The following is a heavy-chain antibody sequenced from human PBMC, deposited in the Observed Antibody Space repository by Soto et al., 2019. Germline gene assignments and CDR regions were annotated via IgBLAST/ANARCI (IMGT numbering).Heavy chain of an antibody. CDR1: GGSISSYY. V-gene: IGHV4-59*01. CDR2: IYYSGST. Sequence: QVQLQESGPGLVKPSETLSLTCTVSGGSISSYYWSWIRQPPGKGLEWIGYIYYSGSTNYNPSLKSRVTISVDTSKNQFSLKLSSVTAADTAVYYCASTPGGIFGVVPGRYYYYMDVWGKGTTVTVSS. J-gene: IGHJ6*03. D-gene: IGHD3-3*02. CDR3: ASTPGGIFGVVPGRYYYYMDV.